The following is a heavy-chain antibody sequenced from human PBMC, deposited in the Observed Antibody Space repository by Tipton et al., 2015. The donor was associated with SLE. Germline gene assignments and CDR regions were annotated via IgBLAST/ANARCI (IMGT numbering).Heavy chain of an antibody. CDR2: ISSSSSYT. Sequence: GSLRLSCAASGFTFSDYYMTWIRQTPGKGLEWVSYISSSSSYTNYADSVKGRFTISRDNAKNSLYLQMNSLRVEDTAVYYCAREGEYYYGSGSLSSWGQGTLVTVSS. D-gene: IGHD3-10*01. J-gene: IGHJ5*02. V-gene: IGHV3-11*06. CDR1: GFTFSDYY. CDR3: AREGEYYYGSGSLSS.